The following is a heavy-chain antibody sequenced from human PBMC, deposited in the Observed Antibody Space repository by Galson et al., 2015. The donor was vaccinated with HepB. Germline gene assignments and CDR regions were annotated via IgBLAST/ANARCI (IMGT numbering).Heavy chain of an antibody. CDR2: FDPEDGET. V-gene: IGHV1-24*01. CDR3: ATVYSSGWYRSNYFDY. J-gene: IGHJ4*02. CDR1: GYTLTELS. D-gene: IGHD6-19*01. Sequence: SVKVSCKVSGYTLTELSMHWVRQAPGKGLEWMGGFDPEDGETIYAQKFQGRVTMTEDTSTDTAYMELSSLRSEDTAVYYCATVYSSGWYRSNYFDYWGQGTLVTVSS.